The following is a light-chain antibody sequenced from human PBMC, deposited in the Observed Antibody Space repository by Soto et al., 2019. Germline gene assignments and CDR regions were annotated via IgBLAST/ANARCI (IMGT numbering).Light chain of an antibody. CDR1: SSNIGAGYD. CDR2: GNS. V-gene: IGLV1-40*01. Sequence: QSVLTQPPSVSGAPGQTVTISCTGSSSNIGAGYDVHWYQQLPGSAPKVLVYGNSHRPSGVPDRFSGSKSGTSASLAITGLQDEDEADYYCQSYDSSLSAYVFGIGTKLTVL. CDR3: QSYDSSLSAYV. J-gene: IGLJ1*01.